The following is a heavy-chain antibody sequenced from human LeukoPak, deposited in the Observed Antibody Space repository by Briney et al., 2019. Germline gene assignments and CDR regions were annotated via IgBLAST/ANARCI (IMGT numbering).Heavy chain of an antibody. CDR2: IWYDGSNK. J-gene: IGHJ4*02. Sequence: PGRSLRLSCAASGFTFSSYGMHWVRQAPGKGLEWVAVIWYDGSNKYYADSVKGRFTISRDNSKNTLYLQMNSLRAEDTAVYYCARAYSSGWYGDYWGQGTLVTVSS. CDR1: GFTFSSYG. D-gene: IGHD6-19*01. CDR3: ARAYSSGWYGDY. V-gene: IGHV3-33*01.